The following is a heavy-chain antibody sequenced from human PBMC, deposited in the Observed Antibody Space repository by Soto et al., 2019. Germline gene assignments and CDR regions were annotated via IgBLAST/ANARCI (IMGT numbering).Heavy chain of an antibody. CDR1: GYTFTSYY. D-gene: IGHD6-19*01. CDR2: INPSDGST. V-gene: IGHV1-46*01. J-gene: IGHJ4*02. Sequence: ASVKVSCKASGYTFTSYYMHWVRQAPEQGLEWMGIINPSDGSTTYAQKFRGRVTMTRDTSTSTVYMGLSSLRSEDTAMYYCARIIGGSVAGYFDYWGRGTLVTVSS. CDR3: ARIIGGSVAGYFDY.